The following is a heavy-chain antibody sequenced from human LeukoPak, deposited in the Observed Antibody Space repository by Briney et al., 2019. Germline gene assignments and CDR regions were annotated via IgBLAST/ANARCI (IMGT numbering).Heavy chain of an antibody. V-gene: IGHV4-39*07. CDR3: ARELAARPGFFDY. J-gene: IGHJ4*02. D-gene: IGHD6-6*01. CDR2: IYYSVST. Sequence: PSETLSLTCTVSGGSISSSSYYWGWIRQPPVKGLEWIGSIYYSVSTYYNPSLKSRVTISVETSKNQFSLKLSSVTAADTAVYYCARELAARPGFFDYWGQGTLVTVSS. CDR1: GGSISSSSYY.